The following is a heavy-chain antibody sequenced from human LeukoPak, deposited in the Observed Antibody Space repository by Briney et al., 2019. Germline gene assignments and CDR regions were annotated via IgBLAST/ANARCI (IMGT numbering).Heavy chain of an antibody. CDR3: ARNAYYSADL. V-gene: IGHV4-61*02. CDR1: GGSISSSSYY. Sequence: SETLSLTCTVSGGSISSSSYYWSWIRQPAGKGLEWIGRIYTSGSTNYNPSLKSRVTISLDKSRNQFSLKLNSVTAADTAVYFCARNAYYSADLWGQGVLVTVSS. D-gene: IGHD3-10*01. J-gene: IGHJ5*02. CDR2: IYTSGST.